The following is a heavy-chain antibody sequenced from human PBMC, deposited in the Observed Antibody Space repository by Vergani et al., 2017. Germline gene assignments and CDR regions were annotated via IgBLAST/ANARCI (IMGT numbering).Heavy chain of an antibody. Sequence: QVQLVETGGGLVKPGGSLRLSCAASGFTFSDYYMSWIRQAPGKGLEWVSYISSSGSTIYYADSVKGRFTISRDNRKNSLFLQMNSLRPEDTALYYCTKGGHDCSGAGCNFSWGQGTLVTVSS. D-gene: IGHD2-15*01. CDR2: ISSSGSTI. CDR3: TKGGHDCSGAGCNFS. V-gene: IGHV3-11*01. J-gene: IGHJ5*02. CDR1: GFTFSDYY.